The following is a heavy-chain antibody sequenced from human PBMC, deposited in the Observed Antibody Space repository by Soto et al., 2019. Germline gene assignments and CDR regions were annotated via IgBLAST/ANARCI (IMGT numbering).Heavy chain of an antibody. CDR1: GGSISSYY. CDR3: ARRGGGYFPYYFDY. J-gene: IGHJ4*02. CDR2: IYHSGST. V-gene: IGHV4-59*08. D-gene: IGHD2-21*01. Sequence: SETLSLTCTVSGGSISSYYWSWIRQPPGKGLEWIGEIYHSGSTNYNPSLKSRVTISVDTSKNQFSLKLTSVTAADTALYYCARRGGGYFPYYFDYWGQGSLVTVSS.